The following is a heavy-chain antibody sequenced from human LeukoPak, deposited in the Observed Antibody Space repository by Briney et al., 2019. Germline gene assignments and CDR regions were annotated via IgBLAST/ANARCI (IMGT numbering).Heavy chain of an antibody. Sequence: SSETLSLTCTVSGGSISSSSYYWGWIRQPPGKGLEWIGSIYYSGSTYYNPSLKSRVTISVDRSKNQFSLKLSSVTAADTAVYYCARAYYYDSSGPYYFDYWGQGTLVTVSS. V-gene: IGHV4-39*07. CDR1: GGSISSSSYY. J-gene: IGHJ4*02. CDR3: ARAYYYDSSGPYYFDY. CDR2: IYYSGST. D-gene: IGHD3-22*01.